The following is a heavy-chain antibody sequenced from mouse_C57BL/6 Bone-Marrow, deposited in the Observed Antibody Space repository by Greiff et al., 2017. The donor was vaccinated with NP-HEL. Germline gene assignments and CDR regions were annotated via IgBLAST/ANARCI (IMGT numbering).Heavy chain of an antibody. CDR1: GFTFSDYY. CDR2: ISNGGGST. CDR3: ARLGITPYYYAMDY. V-gene: IGHV5-12*01. Sequence: EVKLVESGGGLVQPGGSLKLSCAASGFTFSDYYMYWVRQTPEKRLEWVAYISNGGGSTYYPDTVQGRFTISRDNAKNTLYLQMSRLKSEDTAMYYCARLGITPYYYAMDYWGQGTSVTVSS. J-gene: IGHJ4*01. D-gene: IGHD2-4*01.